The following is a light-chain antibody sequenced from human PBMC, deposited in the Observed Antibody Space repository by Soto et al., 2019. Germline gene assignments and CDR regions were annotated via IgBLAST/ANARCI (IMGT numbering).Light chain of an antibody. CDR1: QSVSSNY. CDR2: GAS. V-gene: IGKV3-20*01. CDR3: QQYGGLPRT. Sequence: EIVLTQSPGTVSLSPGERATLSCRASQSVSSNYLAWYQQKPGQAPRLLIYGASSRATGIPDRFSGSGSGTDFTLTISRLVPEDFAVYYCQQYGGLPRTFGQGTKVEIK. J-gene: IGKJ1*01.